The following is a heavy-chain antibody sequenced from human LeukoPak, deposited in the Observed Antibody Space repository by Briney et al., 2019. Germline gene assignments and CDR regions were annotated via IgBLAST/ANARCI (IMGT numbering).Heavy chain of an antibody. CDR2: IIPIFGTA. CDR3: ATDRHDSSSWPFAY. V-gene: IGHV1-69*13. J-gene: IGHJ4*02. D-gene: IGHD6-13*01. CDR1: GGTFSSYA. Sequence: GASVKVSCKASGGTFSSYAISWVRQAPGQGLEWMGGIIPIFGTANYAQKFQGRVTITADESTSTAYMELSSLRSEDTAGYYCATDRHDSSSWPFAYWGQGTLVTVSS.